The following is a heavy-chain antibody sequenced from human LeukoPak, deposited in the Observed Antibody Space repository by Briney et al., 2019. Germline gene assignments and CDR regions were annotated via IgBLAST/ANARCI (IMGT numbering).Heavy chain of an antibody. CDR3: AIIAAAGTLLTDY. D-gene: IGHD6-13*01. CDR1: GYTFTSYD. CDR2: INPNSGNT. J-gene: IGHJ4*02. V-gene: IGHV1-8*01. Sequence: ASVKVSCKASGYTFTSYDINWVRQATGQGLEWMGWINPNSGNTGYAQKFQGRVTMTRNTSISTAYMELSSLRSEDTAVYYCAIIAAAGTLLTDYWGQGTLVTVSS.